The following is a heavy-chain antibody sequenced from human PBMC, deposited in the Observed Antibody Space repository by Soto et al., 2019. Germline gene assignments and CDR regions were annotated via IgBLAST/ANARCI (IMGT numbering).Heavy chain of an antibody. CDR3: AKDRAFNFYYGMDV. D-gene: IGHD3-10*01. CDR1: GFPFRNYA. V-gene: IGHV3-23*01. CDR2: ISTSGRAT. J-gene: IGHJ6*02. Sequence: EVQLLESGGDLVQPGGSLRLSCRASGFPFRNYAMNWVRQAPGRGLEWVAGISTSGRATYYANSVKGRFTISRDHSKITVYLEMSSLSAEDTAVYYCAKDRAFNFYYGMDVWGQGTTVTVSS.